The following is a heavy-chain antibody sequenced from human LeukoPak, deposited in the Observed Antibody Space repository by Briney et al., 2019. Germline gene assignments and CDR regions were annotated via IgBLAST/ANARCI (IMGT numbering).Heavy chain of an antibody. Sequence: SVEVSCKASGYTFTGYYMHWVRQAPGQGLEWMGRIIPILGIANYAQKFQGRVTITADKSTSTAYMELSSLRSEDTAVYYCARSSHYYGSGSYYPKWGYYGMDVWGQGTTVTVSS. CDR2: IIPILGIA. J-gene: IGHJ6*02. CDR1: GYTFTGYY. D-gene: IGHD3-10*01. CDR3: ARSSHYYGSGSYYPKWGYYGMDV. V-gene: IGHV1-69*02.